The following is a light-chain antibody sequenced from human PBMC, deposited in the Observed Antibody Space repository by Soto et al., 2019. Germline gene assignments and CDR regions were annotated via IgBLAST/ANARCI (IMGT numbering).Light chain of an antibody. CDR2: GAS. J-gene: IGKJ1*01. V-gene: IGKV3-20*01. CDR3: QQYGSSTWT. Sequence: IVLTQSPGTLSLSPGERATLSCRASQSVSSSYLAWYQQKPGQAPRLLIYGASSRATGTPDRFSGSGSGTDFTLTISRLEPEDFAVYYCQQYGSSTWTFGQGTKVDNK. CDR1: QSVSSSY.